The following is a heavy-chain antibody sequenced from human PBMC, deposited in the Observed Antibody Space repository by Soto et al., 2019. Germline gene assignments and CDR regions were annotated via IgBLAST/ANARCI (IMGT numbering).Heavy chain of an antibody. J-gene: IGHJ6*02. CDR1: GGSISRGSYY. D-gene: IGHD6-19*01. CDR2: IYYSGST. CDR3: ARHSHTPEQWLGGPPGDYYYYGMDV. V-gene: IGHV4-39*01. Sequence: SETLSLTCTVSGGSISRGSYYWGWIRQPPGKGLEWIGSIYYSGSTYYNPSLKSRVTISVDTSKNQFSLKLSSVTAADTAVYYCARHSHTPEQWLGGPPGDYYYYGMDVWGQGTTVT.